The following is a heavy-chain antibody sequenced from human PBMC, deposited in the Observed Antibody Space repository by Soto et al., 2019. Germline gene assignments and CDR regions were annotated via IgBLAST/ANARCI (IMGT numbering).Heavy chain of an antibody. CDR1: GDTFTSDA. J-gene: IGHJ4*02. CDR3: GSGIAVAGISLDY. V-gene: IGHV1-3*01. Sequence: ASVQVSSQACGDTFTSDAMHWLRQAPGKRLEWMGWINAGNGNTKYSQKFQGRVTITRDTSASTAYMELSSLRSEDTFFFYCGSGIAVAGISLDYWGKGPLVTAS. CDR2: INAGNGNT. D-gene: IGHD6-19*01.